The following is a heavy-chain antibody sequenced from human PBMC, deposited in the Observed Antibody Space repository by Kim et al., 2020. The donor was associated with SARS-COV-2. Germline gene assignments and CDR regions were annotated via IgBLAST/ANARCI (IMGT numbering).Heavy chain of an antibody. CDR3: AREGNAFDI. CDR1: GFTFSSYA. V-gene: IGHV3-30*04. D-gene: IGHD1-1*01. J-gene: IGHJ3*02. CDR2: ISYDGSNK. Sequence: GGSLRLSCAASGFTFSSYAMYWVRQAPGKGLEWVSVISYDGSNKYYADSVKGRFTISRDTSKNTLYLQMNSLRAEDTAVYYCAREGNAFDIWGQGTLVTVSS.